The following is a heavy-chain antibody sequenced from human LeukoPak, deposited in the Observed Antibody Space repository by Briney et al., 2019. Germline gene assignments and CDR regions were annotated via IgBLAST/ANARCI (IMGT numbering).Heavy chain of an antibody. J-gene: IGHJ3*02. D-gene: IGHD3-22*01. CDR1: GFTFSSYA. Sequence: GGSLRLSCAASGFTFSSYAMHWVRQAPGKGREWVAVISYDGSNKYYADSVKGRFTISRDNSKNTLYLQMDCLRAEDTAVYYCARGGYYDSSGYYYAAFDIWGQGTMVTVSS. CDR3: ARGGYYDSSGYYYAAFDI. V-gene: IGHV3-30-3*01. CDR2: ISYDGSNK.